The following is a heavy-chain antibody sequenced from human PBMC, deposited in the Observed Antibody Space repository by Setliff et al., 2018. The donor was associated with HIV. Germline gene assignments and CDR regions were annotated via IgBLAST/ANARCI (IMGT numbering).Heavy chain of an antibody. V-gene: IGHV4-59*08. CDR3: ARFNALLGSSTYYDY. D-gene: IGHD3-22*01. CDR1: GGSISHYY. J-gene: IGHJ4*02. CDR2: ISYSGTT. Sequence: SETLSLTCTVSGGSISHYYWNWIRQSPGKGLEWIGFISYSGTTNYNPSLESRVTISIDTSNNQFSLKVSSVTAADTAVYFCARFNALLGSSTYYDYWGPGLLVTVSS.